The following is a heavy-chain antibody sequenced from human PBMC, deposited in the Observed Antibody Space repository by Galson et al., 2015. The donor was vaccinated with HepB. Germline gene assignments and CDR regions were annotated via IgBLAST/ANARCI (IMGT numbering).Heavy chain of an antibody. CDR3: ARRLEVLGYFDS. CDR2: IYDSGST. D-gene: IGHD3-16*01. V-gene: IGHV4-59*08. CDR1: GGSISTYY. Sequence: LSLTCTVSGGSISTYYWSWIRQPPGKGLEWIGYIYDSGSTNYNPSLKSRVTISEDTSKNQFSLNLSSVTAADTAVYYCARRLEVLGYFDSWGQGTLVTVSS. J-gene: IGHJ4*02.